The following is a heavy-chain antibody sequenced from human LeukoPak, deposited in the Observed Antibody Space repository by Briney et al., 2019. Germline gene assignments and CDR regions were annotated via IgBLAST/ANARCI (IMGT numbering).Heavy chain of an antibody. V-gene: IGHV4-39*07. CDR1: GSSISSSSDY. J-gene: IGHJ6*03. CDR3: ASQVRLERRYYYYYMDV. Sequence: PSETLSLTCSVSGSSISSSSDYWGWIRQPPGKGLEWIGEINHSGSTNYNPSLKSRVTISLDTSKNQFSLKLSSVTAADTAVYYCASQVRLERRYYYYYMDVWDKGTTVTVSS. D-gene: IGHD1-1*01. CDR2: INHSGST.